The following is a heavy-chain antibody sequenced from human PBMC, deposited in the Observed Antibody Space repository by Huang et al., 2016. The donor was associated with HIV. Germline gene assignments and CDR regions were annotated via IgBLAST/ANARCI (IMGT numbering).Heavy chain of an antibody. D-gene: IGHD3-10*01. Sequence: EVQLVESGGGLVKPGGSLRVSCVASGFTFTNYAMTWVRQAPVKGLEWVSAFGSSRSYIYNAESVKGRFTISIDDAKNSLYRKMNSLRAEYTAVYYGARPQGDKVRGIIRSYYYYYGMDVWGRGTTVTVSS. J-gene: IGHJ6*02. CDR2: FGSSRSYI. CDR1: GFTFTNYA. V-gene: IGHV3-21*06. CDR3: ARPQGDKVRGIIRSYYYYYGMDV.